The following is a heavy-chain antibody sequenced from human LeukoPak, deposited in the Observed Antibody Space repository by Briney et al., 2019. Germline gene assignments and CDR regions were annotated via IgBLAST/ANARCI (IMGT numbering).Heavy chain of an antibody. CDR1: GFTFSSYA. Sequence: GGSLRLSCAASGFTFSSYAMSWVRQAPGKGLEWVSAISGGGGSTYYADSVKGRFTISRDNSKNTLYLQMNSLRAEDTAVYYCAKDLCSGGSCYVADYWGQGTLVTVSS. J-gene: IGHJ4*02. D-gene: IGHD2-15*01. CDR2: ISGGGGST. V-gene: IGHV3-23*01. CDR3: AKDLCSGGSCYVADY.